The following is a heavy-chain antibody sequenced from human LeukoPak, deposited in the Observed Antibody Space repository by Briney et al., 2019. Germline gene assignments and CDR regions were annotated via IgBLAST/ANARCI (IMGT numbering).Heavy chain of an antibody. J-gene: IGHJ4*02. CDR2: IIPIFGTA. V-gene: IGHV1-69*05. CDR3: ASPSGWYSYYFDY. Sequence: SVKVSCKASGGTFSSYAISWVRQAPGQGLEWMGGIIPIFGTANYAQKFQGRVTITTDESTSTAYMELSSLRSEDTAVYYCASPSGWYSYYFDYWGQGTLVTVSS. CDR1: GGTFSSYA. D-gene: IGHD6-19*01.